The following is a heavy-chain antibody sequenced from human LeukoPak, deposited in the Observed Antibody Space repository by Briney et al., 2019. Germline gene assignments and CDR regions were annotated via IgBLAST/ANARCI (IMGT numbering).Heavy chain of an antibody. V-gene: IGHV3-33*08. Sequence: GRSLRLSCAASGFTFSNYGMHWVRQAPGKGLEGVAVIWYDGSNKYYADSVKGRFTISRDNSKNTLYLQMNSLRAEDTAVYYCARDGYDYSFYYYYMDVWGKGTTVTVSS. J-gene: IGHJ6*03. CDR1: GFTFSNYG. CDR3: ARDGYDYSFYYYYMDV. CDR2: IWYDGSNK. D-gene: IGHD4-11*01.